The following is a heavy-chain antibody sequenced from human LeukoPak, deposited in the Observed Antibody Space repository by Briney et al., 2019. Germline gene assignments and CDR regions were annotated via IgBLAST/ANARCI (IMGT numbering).Heavy chain of an antibody. J-gene: IGHJ6*04. CDR1: GFTSSSYG. CDR3: AELGITMIGGV. Sequence: GGSLRLSCAASGFTSSSYGMHWVRQAPGKGLEWVAVISYDGSNKYYADSVKGRFTISRDNSKNTLYLQMNSLRAEDTAVYYCAELGITMIGGVWGKGTTVTVSS. D-gene: IGHD3-10*02. CDR2: ISYDGSNK. V-gene: IGHV3-30*18.